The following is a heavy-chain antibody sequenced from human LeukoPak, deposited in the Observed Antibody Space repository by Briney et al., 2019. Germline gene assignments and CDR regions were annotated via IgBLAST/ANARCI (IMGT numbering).Heavy chain of an antibody. V-gene: IGHV1-69*06. CDR1: GGTFSSYA. Sequence: ASVKVSCKASGGTFSSYAISWVRQAPGQGLEWMGGIIPIFGTANYAQKFQGRVTITADKSTSTAYMELSSLRSEDTAVYYCARGLGIAAAENYYYYYMDVWGKGTTVTISS. D-gene: IGHD6-13*01. J-gene: IGHJ6*03. CDR3: ARGLGIAAAENYYYYYMDV. CDR2: IIPIFGTA.